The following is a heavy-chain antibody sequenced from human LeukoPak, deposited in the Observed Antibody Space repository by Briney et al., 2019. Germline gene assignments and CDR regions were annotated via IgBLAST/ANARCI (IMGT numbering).Heavy chain of an antibody. CDR3: ARGRPSGRNWFDP. CDR2: ISSSSSYI. Sequence: GGSLRLSCAASGFTFSSYSINWVRQAPGQGLEWVSSISSSSSYIYYADSVKGRFSISRDNAKNSLYLQMNSLRSEDTAVYYCARGRPSGRNWFDPWGQGTLVTVSS. J-gene: IGHJ5*02. CDR1: GFTFSSYS. D-gene: IGHD6-6*01. V-gene: IGHV3-21*04.